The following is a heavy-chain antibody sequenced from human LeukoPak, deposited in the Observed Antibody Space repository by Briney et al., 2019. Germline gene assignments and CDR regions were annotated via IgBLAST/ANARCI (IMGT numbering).Heavy chain of an antibody. Sequence: LGGCLRLSCATSGFNFDRYTIHWVRQAPGKGLEWVSLAGWAGGTTFYSDSVRGRFTISRDSGRKSVYLQMNSLTTDDTAFYFCAKELDTMFFDYWGQGALVTVSS. V-gene: IGHV3-43*01. CDR3: AKELDTMFFDY. CDR2: AGWAGGTT. CDR1: GFNFDRYT. J-gene: IGHJ4*02. D-gene: IGHD3-10*02.